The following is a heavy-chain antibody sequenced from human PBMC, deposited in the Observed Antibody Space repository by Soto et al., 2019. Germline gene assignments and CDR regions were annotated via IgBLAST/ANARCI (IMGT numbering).Heavy chain of an antibody. CDR3: ARALDCSGGSCYPTLDY. V-gene: IGHV3-21*01. CDR1: GFTFSSYS. Sequence: VESGGGLVKPGGSLRLSCAASGFTFSSYSMNWVRQAPGKGLEWVSSISSSSSYIYYADSVKGRFTISRDNAKNSLYLQMNSLRAEDTAVYYCARALDCSGGSCYPTLDYWGQGTLVTVSS. CDR2: ISSSSSYI. D-gene: IGHD2-15*01. J-gene: IGHJ4*02.